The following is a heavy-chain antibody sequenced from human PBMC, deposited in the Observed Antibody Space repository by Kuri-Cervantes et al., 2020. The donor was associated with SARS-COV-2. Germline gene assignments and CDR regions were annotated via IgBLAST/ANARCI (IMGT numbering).Heavy chain of an antibody. V-gene: IGHV3-38-3*01. Sequence: GESLKISCAVSGFTVSTNYMSWVRQAPGKGLEWVSSISGGSTYYADSRKGRFTISRDNAKNPLCLQMNSLRAEDTAVYYCAREMGFIVDFWSGYKDYWGQGTLVTVSS. J-gene: IGHJ4*02. CDR1: GFTVSTNY. D-gene: IGHD3-3*01. CDR3: AREMGFIVDFWSGYKDY. CDR2: ISGGST.